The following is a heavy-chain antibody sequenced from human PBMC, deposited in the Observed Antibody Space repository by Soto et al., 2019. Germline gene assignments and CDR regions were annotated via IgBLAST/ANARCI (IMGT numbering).Heavy chain of an antibody. CDR3: AREESRLWSDAFDI. J-gene: IGHJ3*02. CDR1: GGTFSSYA. V-gene: IGHV1-69*13. Sequence: ASVKVSCKGSGGTFSSYAISWVRQAPGQGLEWMGGIIPIFGTANYAQKFQGRVTITADESTSTAYMELSSLRSEDTAVYYCAREESRLWSDAFDIWGQGTMVTVSS. CDR2: IIPIFGTA. D-gene: IGHD5-18*01.